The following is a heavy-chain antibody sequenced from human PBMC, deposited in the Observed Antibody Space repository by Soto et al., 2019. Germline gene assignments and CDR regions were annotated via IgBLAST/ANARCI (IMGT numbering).Heavy chain of an antibody. CDR2: IYHSGST. D-gene: IGHD4-17*01. Sequence: SETMSLTWTVSGGSISSYYWSWIRQPPGKGLEWIGYIYHSGSTNYNPSLKSRVTISVDTSKNQFSLKLSSVTAADTAVYYCARHRDYGEFAPMDVWGKGTTVTVSS. V-gene: IGHV4-59*08. J-gene: IGHJ6*03. CDR3: ARHRDYGEFAPMDV. CDR1: GGSISSYY.